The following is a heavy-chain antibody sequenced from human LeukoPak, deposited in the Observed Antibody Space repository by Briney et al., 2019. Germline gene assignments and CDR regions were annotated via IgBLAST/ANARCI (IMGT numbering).Heavy chain of an antibody. Sequence: ASVKVSCKVSGYTLTELSMHWVRQAPGKGLEWMGGFDPEDGETIYAQKFQGRVTMTEDTSTDTAYMELSSLRSEDTAVYYCATAAHYYGSGSPFDYWGQGTLVTVSS. CDR3: ATAAHYYGSGSPFDY. D-gene: IGHD3-10*01. J-gene: IGHJ4*02. CDR2: FDPEDGET. V-gene: IGHV1-24*01. CDR1: GYTLTELS.